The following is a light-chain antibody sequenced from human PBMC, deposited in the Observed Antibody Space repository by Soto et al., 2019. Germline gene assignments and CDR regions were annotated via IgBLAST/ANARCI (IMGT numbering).Light chain of an antibody. CDR1: QSITNNY. J-gene: IGKJ2*01. CDR3: QQHGSSLPRYT. V-gene: IGKV3-20*01. CDR2: TAS. Sequence: EIVLTQSPGTLSLSPGERATLSSRTSQSITNNYLAWYQQKPGQPPRLLIYTASNRATGTPDRFSGSGSGTDFTLTISRVEPEDSAVYYCQQHGSSLPRYTFGQGTKLDIK.